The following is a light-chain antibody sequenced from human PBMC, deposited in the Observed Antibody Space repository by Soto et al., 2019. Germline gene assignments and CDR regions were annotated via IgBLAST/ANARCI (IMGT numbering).Light chain of an antibody. V-gene: IGKV1-5*03. CDR2: KAS. CDR3: QHYNSYSEA. Sequence: IAMTQSPSTLSGSVGDRVTITCRASQTISSLLAWYQQKPGKAPKLLIYKASTLKSGVPSRFSGSGSGTEFTLTISSLQPDDFATYYCQHYNSYSEAFGQGTKV. J-gene: IGKJ1*01. CDR1: QTISSL.